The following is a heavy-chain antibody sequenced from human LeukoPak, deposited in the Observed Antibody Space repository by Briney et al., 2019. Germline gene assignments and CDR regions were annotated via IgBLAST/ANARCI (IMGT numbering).Heavy chain of an antibody. CDR3: AKGGRGTVLDY. Sequence: PGGSLRLSCAASGFTFSNYAMPWVRQAPGKGLEWVSTISGSGDSTYYSDSVKGRFTISRDNSENTLYLQLNSLRAEDTAVYYCAKGGRGTVLDYWGQGTLVTVSP. D-gene: IGHD3-10*01. V-gene: IGHV3-23*01. CDR1: GFTFSNYA. CDR2: ISGSGDST. J-gene: IGHJ4*02.